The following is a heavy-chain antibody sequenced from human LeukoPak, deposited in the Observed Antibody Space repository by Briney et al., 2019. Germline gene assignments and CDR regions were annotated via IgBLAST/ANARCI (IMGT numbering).Heavy chain of an antibody. Sequence: ASVKVSCKASGYTFISYNIIWVRQATGQGLEWMGWMNPNSGYTGYAQKFQGRVTMTEDTSTDTAYMELSSLRSEDTAVYYCARAVFGGDSWYYFDYWGQGTLVTVSS. D-gene: IGHD2-21*02. J-gene: IGHJ4*02. V-gene: IGHV1-8*02. CDR3: ARAVFGGDSWYYFDY. CDR2: MNPNSGYT. CDR1: GYTFISYN.